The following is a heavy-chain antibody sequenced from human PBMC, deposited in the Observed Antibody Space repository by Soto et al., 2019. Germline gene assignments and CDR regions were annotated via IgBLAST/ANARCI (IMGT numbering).Heavy chain of an antibody. CDR3: ARSAFTMSGVAPYIWYFDL. Sequence: GGSLRLSCASSVFTFSSYWMSCVRHSPGKGLEWVANIKQDGSEKYYVDSVKGRFTISRDNAKNSLYLQMNSLRAEDTAVYYCARSAFTMSGVAPYIWYFDLWGRGTLVNVSS. CDR1: VFTFSSYW. V-gene: IGHV3-7*03. J-gene: IGHJ2*01. D-gene: IGHD3-3*01. CDR2: IKQDGSEK.